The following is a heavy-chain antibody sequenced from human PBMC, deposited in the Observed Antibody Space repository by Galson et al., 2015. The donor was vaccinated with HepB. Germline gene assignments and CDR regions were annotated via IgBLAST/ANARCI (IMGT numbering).Heavy chain of an antibody. CDR3: ARDRPYLGVAGWDY. Sequence: SLRLSCAAPGFTLSNHWMSWVRQAPGKGLEWVANIKRDGSEKYYVDSVKGRFIIPRDNAKNSLFLQMNSLRAEDTAVYYCARDRPYLGVAGWDYWGQGSLVTVSS. CDR1: GFTLSNHW. V-gene: IGHV3-7*03. D-gene: IGHD6-19*01. CDR2: IKRDGSEK. J-gene: IGHJ4*02.